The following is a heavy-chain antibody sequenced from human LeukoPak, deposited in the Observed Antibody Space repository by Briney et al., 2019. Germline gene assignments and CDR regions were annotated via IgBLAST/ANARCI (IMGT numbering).Heavy chain of an antibody. CDR3: ARQGGIVVVPAALNWFDP. D-gene: IGHD2-2*01. Sequence: SETLSLTCAVSGYSISSGYYWGWIRQPPGKGLEWIGSNYHSGSTYYNPSLKSRVTISVDTSKNQFSLKLSSVTAADTAVYYCARQGGIVVVPAALNWFDPWGQGALVTVSS. CDR1: GYSISSGYY. CDR2: NYHSGST. J-gene: IGHJ5*02. V-gene: IGHV4-38-2*01.